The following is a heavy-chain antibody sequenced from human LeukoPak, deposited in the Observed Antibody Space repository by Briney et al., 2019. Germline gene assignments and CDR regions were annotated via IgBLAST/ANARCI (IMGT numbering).Heavy chain of an antibody. J-gene: IGHJ4*02. CDR3: ARNLVYDYVWGINY. CDR1: GFTFSSYA. CDR2: ISYDRSNK. Sequence: PGGSLRLSCAASGFTFSSYAMHWVRQAPGKGLEWVAVISYDRSNKYYADSVKGRFTISRDNSKNTLYLQMNSLRAEDTAVYYCARNLVYDYVWGINYWGQGTLVTVSS. V-gene: IGHV3-30-3*01. D-gene: IGHD3-16*01.